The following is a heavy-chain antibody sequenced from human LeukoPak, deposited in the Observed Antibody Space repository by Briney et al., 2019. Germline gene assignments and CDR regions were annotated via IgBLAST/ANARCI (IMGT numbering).Heavy chain of an antibody. CDR2: INTRTRTP. CDR3: ARDVGPAGTFDS. V-gene: IGHV7-4-1*02. D-gene: IGHD6-19*01. J-gene: IGHJ4*02. CDR1: GYTLTHYG. Sequence: ASVKVSCKASGYTLTHYGINWVRQAPGQGFEWLGWINTRTRTPTYAQGFTRRFVFSLDTSVSTSYLQISSLKAEDTAVYYCARDVGPAGTFDSWGQGTLVTVSS.